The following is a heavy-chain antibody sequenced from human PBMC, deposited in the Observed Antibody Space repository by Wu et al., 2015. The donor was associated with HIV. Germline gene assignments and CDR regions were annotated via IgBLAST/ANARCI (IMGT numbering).Heavy chain of an antibody. CDR2: VDPEDGET. D-gene: IGHD6-19*01. J-gene: IGHJ6*02. CDR1: GYTFTDYY. CDR3: ATMKVAGTLGYYYYGMDV. Sequence: EVQLVQSGAEVKKPGATVKISCKVSGYTFTDYYMHWVQQAPGKGLEWMGLVDPEDGETIYAEKFQGRVTITADTSTDTAYMELSSLRSEDTAVYYCATMKVAGTLGYYYYGMDVVGQGTTVTVSS. V-gene: IGHV1-69-2*01.